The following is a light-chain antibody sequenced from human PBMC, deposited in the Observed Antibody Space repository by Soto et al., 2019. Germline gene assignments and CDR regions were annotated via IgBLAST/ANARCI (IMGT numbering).Light chain of an antibody. J-gene: IGLJ2*01. CDR2: DVS. Sequence: QSALTQPASVSGSPGQSITISCTGTSSDVGDYNYVSWYQQNPGKAPKLMIYDVSHRPSGVSNRFSGSKSGNTASLTISGLQAEDEADYYCSSYTSSSTLDVIFGGGTKLTVL. V-gene: IGLV2-14*01. CDR1: SSDVGDYNY. CDR3: SSYTSSSTLDVI.